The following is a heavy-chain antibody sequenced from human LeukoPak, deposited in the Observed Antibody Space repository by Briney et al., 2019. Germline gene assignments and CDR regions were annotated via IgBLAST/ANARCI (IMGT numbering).Heavy chain of an antibody. CDR1: GFTFSTYW. V-gene: IGHV3-7*01. CDR2: IKTDGSQT. Sequence: GGSLRLSCAASGFTFSTYWMTWVRQAPGKGLEWVANIKTDGSQTYYLDSVKGRFTISRDNAKNFLSLQLGSLRADDTGVYYRARASVGGRDYHLDSWGQGTLVTVSS. D-gene: IGHD4-23*01. J-gene: IGHJ4*02. CDR3: ARASVGGRDYHLDS.